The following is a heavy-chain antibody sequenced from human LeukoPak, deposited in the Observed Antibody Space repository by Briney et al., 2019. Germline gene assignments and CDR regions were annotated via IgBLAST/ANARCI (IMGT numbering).Heavy chain of an antibody. Sequence: SETLSLTCTVSGYSINTGYYWGWIRQPPGKGLEWIGSIYHSGSTYYNPSLKSRVTISVDTSKNQFSLKLSSVTAADTAVYYCAREPLWFGESNVDYWGQGTLVTVSS. CDR2: IYHSGST. V-gene: IGHV4-38-2*02. D-gene: IGHD3-10*01. J-gene: IGHJ4*02. CDR3: AREPLWFGESNVDY. CDR1: GYSINTGYY.